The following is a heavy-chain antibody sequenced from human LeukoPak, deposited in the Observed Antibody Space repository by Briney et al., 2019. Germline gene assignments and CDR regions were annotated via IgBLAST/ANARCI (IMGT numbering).Heavy chain of an antibody. CDR3: ARSANVLFDY. V-gene: IGHV1-46*01. CDR1: GYTFTSYY. D-gene: IGHD4/OR15-4a*01. Sequence: ASVKVSCKASGYTFTSYYMHWVRQAPGQGLEWMGIINPSGGSTSCAQKFQGRVTMTRDTSTSTVYMELSSLRSEDTAVYHCARSANVLFDYWGQGTLVTVSS. J-gene: IGHJ4*02. CDR2: INPSGGST.